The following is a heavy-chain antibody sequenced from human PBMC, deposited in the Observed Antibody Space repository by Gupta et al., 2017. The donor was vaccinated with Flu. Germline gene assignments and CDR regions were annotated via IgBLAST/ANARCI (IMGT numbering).Heavy chain of an antibody. CDR1: GFNFKNAW. D-gene: IGHD3-22*01. Sequence: EVQLVESGGGLVKPGGSLRLSCAASGFNFKNAWMRWVRRAPGKGLEWVGRLKSKIDGGTTDYAAPVKGRFTISRDDSKNTLYVQMNSLKTEDTAVYYCTTDPADYDTSGYHYKDNHFDYWGRGTLVTVSS. CDR2: LKSKIDGGTT. V-gene: IGHV3-15*01. CDR3: TTDPADYDTSGYHYKDNHFDY. J-gene: IGHJ4*02.